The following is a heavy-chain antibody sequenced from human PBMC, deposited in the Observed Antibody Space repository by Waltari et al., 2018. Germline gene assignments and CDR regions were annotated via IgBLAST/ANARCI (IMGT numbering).Heavy chain of an antibody. CDR1: GDSINSNH. D-gene: IGHD2-2*01. Sequence: QVQLQESGPGLVKPSETLSLTCSVSGDSINSNHWSWIRQPPGKGLEWIGYISSSGTTKYNPSLKSRVTIAVDTSMNRFSLNLRSVTAADTAVYYCARRRIYAGFTSSWSFDFWGRGTLVPVSS. CDR3: ARRRIYAGFTSSWSFDF. V-gene: IGHV4-4*09. CDR2: ISSSGTT. J-gene: IGHJ4*02.